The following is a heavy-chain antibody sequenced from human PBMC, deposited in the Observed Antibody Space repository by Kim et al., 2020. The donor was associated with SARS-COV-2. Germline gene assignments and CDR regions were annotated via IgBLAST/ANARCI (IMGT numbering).Heavy chain of an antibody. CDR1: GFTFSSYA. D-gene: IGHD4-17*01. V-gene: IGHV3-23*01. CDR3: AKFCGDGDYGFDY. Sequence: GGSLRLSCVASGFTFSSYAMSWVRQAPGKGLEWVSAISGSGGSTYYADSVKGRFTISRDNSKNTLYLQMNSLRAEDTAVYYCAKFCGDGDYGFDYWGQGTLGTVSS. J-gene: IGHJ4*02. CDR2: ISGSGGST.